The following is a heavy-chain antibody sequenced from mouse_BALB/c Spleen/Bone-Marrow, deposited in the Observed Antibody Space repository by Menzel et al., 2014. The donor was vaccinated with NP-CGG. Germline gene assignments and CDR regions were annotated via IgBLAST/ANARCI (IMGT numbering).Heavy chain of an antibody. CDR3: ARSHFYGNYFDY. D-gene: IGHD2-1*01. CDR2: VSTGSTII. V-gene: IGHV5-17*02. Sequence: DVMLVESGGGLVQPGGSRKLSCAASGFTFXNFGMHWFRQSPEKGLEWVAFVSTGSTIIYYADTVKGRFTISRDNPENTLFLQMTSLRSEDTAIYYCARSHFYGNYFDYWGQGTLSQSPQ. CDR1: GFTFXNFG. J-gene: IGHJ2*01.